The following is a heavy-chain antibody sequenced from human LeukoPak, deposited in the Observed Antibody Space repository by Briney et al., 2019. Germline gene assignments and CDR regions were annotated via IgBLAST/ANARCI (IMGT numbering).Heavy chain of an antibody. V-gene: IGHV3-48*01. D-gene: IGHD3-22*01. CDR1: GFTFSSYA. Sequence: GGSLRLSCAASGFTFSSYAMSWVRQAPGKGLEWVSYISSSSTTIYYADSVKGRFTISRDNAKNSLYLQMNSLRAEDTAVYYCARGYYDSSGYYFPYWGQGTLVTVYS. CDR3: ARGYYDSSGYYFPY. CDR2: ISSSSTTI. J-gene: IGHJ4*02.